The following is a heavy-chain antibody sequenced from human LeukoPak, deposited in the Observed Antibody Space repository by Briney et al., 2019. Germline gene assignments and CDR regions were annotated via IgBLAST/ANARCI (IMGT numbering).Heavy chain of an antibody. V-gene: IGHV3-48*03. J-gene: IGHJ4*02. CDR2: IGSSGSPI. CDR3: ARDEISGGIDY. Sequence: GGSLRLSXATSQFTLRSYEMNWVRQTPGKGLEWLSYIGSSGSPIYYADSVKGRFTVSRDNAKNSLYLQMNSLRAEDTAVYFCARDEISGGIDYWGQGTLVTVSS. CDR1: QFTLRSYE. D-gene: IGHD2-15*01.